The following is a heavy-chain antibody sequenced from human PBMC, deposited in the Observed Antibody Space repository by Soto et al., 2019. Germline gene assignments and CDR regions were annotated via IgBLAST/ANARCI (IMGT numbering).Heavy chain of an antibody. Sequence: GGSLRLSCAASGFTFSSYSMNWVRQAPGKGLEWVSSISSSSSYIYYADSVKGRFTISRDNAKNSLYLQMNSLRAEDTAVYYCARGRGIAARYYYGMDVWGQGTTVTVSS. D-gene: IGHD6-6*01. CDR2: ISSSSSYI. CDR3: ARGRGIAARYYYGMDV. J-gene: IGHJ6*02. CDR1: GFTFSSYS. V-gene: IGHV3-21*01.